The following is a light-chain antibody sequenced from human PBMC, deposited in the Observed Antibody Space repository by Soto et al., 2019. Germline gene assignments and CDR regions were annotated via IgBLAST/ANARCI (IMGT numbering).Light chain of an antibody. J-gene: IGKJ3*01. Sequence: EIVLTQSPGTLSLSPGERATLSCRASQSVSSRLAWYQQKPGQAPRLLISGASSRATGIPDRFSGSGSATDFTLTISRLEPEDFSVYYCHQYGTAPLTFGPGTKVDIK. V-gene: IGKV3-20*01. CDR3: HQYGTAPLT. CDR2: GAS. CDR1: QSVSSR.